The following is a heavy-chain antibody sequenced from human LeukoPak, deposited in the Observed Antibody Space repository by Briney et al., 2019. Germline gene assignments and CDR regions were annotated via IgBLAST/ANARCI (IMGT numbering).Heavy chain of an antibody. J-gene: IGHJ3*02. V-gene: IGHV2-26*01. Sequence: SGPVLVKPTETLTLTYTVSGFSLRNARMGVSWIRQPPGKALEWLAHIFSNDEKSYSTSLKSRLTISKDTSKSQVVLTMTNMDLVDTATYYCARTEAAALAFDIWGQGTMVTVSS. CDR1: GFSLRNARMG. D-gene: IGHD6-13*01. CDR3: ARTEAAALAFDI. CDR2: IFSNDEK.